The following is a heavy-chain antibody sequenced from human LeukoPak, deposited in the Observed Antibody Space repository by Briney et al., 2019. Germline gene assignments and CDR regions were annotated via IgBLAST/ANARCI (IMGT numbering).Heavy chain of an antibody. J-gene: IGHJ4*02. Sequence: GGSLRLSCAASGFTFSSYGMHWVRQAPGKGLEWVAVISYDGSNKYYADSVKGRFTISRDNSKNTLYLQMNSLRAEDTAVYYCAKSGGKSPYFDYWGQGTLVTVSS. V-gene: IGHV3-30*18. CDR2: ISYDGSNK. CDR3: AKSGGKSPYFDY. CDR1: GFTFSSYG.